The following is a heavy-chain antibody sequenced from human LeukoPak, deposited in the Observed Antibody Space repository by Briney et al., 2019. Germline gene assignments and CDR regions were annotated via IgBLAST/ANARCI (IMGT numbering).Heavy chain of an antibody. CDR1: GGSISSYY. J-gene: IGHJ5*01. CDR2: IHYSGSS. V-gene: IGHV4-59*03. D-gene: IGHD2-8*01. Sequence: ASETLSLTCTVSGGSISSYYWSWIRQSPGKGLEWIGNIHYSGSSVYNPSLKSRGTISIDTSRRQFFLKLNSVTAADTAVYFCALAPNSNWFDFWGPGTLVTVSS. CDR3: ALAPNSNWFDF.